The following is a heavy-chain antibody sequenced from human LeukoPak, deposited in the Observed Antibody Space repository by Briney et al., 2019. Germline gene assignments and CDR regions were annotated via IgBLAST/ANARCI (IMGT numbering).Heavy chain of an antibody. Sequence: GKSLRLSCAASGFTFSGYPIHWVRQAPGKGLEWVANIKEDGSVKQCVDSVKGRFTISRDNAKSSLYLQMNSLRVEDTAVYFCARGYSSSSDDFDYWGQGALVAVSS. D-gene: IGHD6-13*01. CDR3: ARGYSSSSDDFDY. V-gene: IGHV3-7*01. J-gene: IGHJ4*02. CDR2: IKEDGSVK. CDR1: GFTFSGYP.